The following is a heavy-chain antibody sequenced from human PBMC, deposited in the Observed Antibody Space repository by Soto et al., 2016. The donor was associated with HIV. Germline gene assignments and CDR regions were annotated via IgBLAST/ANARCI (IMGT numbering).Heavy chain of an antibody. Sequence: EVQLVESGGGLVQPGGSLRLSCAASGFTFSSYSMNWVRQAPGKGLEWVSYISSSSSTIYYADSVKGRFTISRDNAKNSLYLQMNSLRVEDTAVYYCARDNGRSLIQNVGPGTLVTVSS. CDR3: ARDNGRSLIQN. D-gene: IGHD1-26*01. CDR1: GFTFSSYS. J-gene: IGHJ1*01. V-gene: IGHV3-48*04. CDR2: ISSSSSTI.